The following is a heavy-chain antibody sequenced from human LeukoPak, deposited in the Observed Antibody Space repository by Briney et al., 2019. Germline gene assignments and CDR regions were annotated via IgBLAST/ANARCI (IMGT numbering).Heavy chain of an antibody. D-gene: IGHD2-2*01. J-gene: IGHJ4*02. V-gene: IGHV1-69*01. CDR3: ARSRSICSSTSCYFDY. Sequence: SVKVSCKASGGTFNSYAISWVRQAPGQGLEWMGGIIPIFGTANYAQKFQGRVTITADESTSTAYMELSSLRSEDTAVYYCARSRSICSSTSCYFDYWGQGTLVTVSS. CDR2: IIPIFGTA. CDR1: GGTFNSYA.